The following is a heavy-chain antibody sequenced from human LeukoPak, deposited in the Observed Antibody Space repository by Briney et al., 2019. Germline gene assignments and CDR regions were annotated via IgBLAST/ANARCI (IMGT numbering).Heavy chain of an antibody. V-gene: IGHV3-21*01. CDR3: ARDIAARHNWFDP. CDR2: ISSSTTNI. J-gene: IGHJ5*02. D-gene: IGHD6-6*01. Sequence: GGSLRLSCAASGFSLSSYMLNWVRQAPGKGLEWVSSISSSTTNIYYADSVKGRFTISRDNAKNSLYLQMNSLRAEDTAVYYCARDIAARHNWFDPWGQGTLVTVSS. CDR1: GFSLSSYM.